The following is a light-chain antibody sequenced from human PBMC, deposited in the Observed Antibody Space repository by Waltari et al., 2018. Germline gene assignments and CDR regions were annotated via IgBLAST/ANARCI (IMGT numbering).Light chain of an antibody. CDR3: MSYTSRHTMI. CDR1: SSDVGGFNW. Sequence: QSALTQPASVSGSPGQSITISCTGTSSDVGGFNWVSWYQQHPGKAPKVIIYDVTNRPSGVSHRFSGCTSGNTATLTSSGLQAEDEADYYCMSYTSRHTMIFGGGTRLTVL. J-gene: IGLJ2*01. V-gene: IGLV2-14*01. CDR2: DVT.